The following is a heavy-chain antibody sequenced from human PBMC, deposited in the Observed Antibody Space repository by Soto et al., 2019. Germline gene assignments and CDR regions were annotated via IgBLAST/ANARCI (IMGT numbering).Heavy chain of an antibody. J-gene: IGHJ4*02. D-gene: IGHD2-15*01. Sequence: QVQLVASGGGVVQPGRSLRLSCAASGFTFSSYGMPWVRQAPGKGLEWVAVIWYDGSNKYYADSVKGRFTISRDNSKNTLYLQMNSLRGEDTAVYYCARDGYRMRVVAATLHSYFDYWGQGTLVTVSS. V-gene: IGHV3-33*01. CDR1: GFTFSSYG. CDR3: ARDGYRMRVVAATLHSYFDY. CDR2: IWYDGSNK.